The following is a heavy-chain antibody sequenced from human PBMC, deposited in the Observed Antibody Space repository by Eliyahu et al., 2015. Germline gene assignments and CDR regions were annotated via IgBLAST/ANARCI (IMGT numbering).Heavy chain of an antibody. CDR1: GGSFSXYY. J-gene: IGHJ3*02. Sequence: QVQLQQWGAGLLKPSETLSLTCAVYGGSFSXYYWSWXRQPPGKGLEWIGEINHSGSTNYNPSLKSRVTISVDTSKNQFSLKLSSVTAADTAVYYCARRYSGSYYRRVHRGAPDAFDIWGQGTMVTVSS. CDR3: ARRYSGSYYRRVHRGAPDAFDI. D-gene: IGHD1-26*01. V-gene: IGHV4-34*01. CDR2: INHSGST.